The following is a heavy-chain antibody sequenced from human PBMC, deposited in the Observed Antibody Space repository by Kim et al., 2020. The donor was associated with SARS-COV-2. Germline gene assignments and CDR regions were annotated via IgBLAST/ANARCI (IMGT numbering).Heavy chain of an antibody. CDR3: ARDPGMGSPYYFDY. CDR1: GFIFSNYN. Sequence: GGSLRLSCAASGFIFSNYNMNWVRQAPGKGLEWVSSISSSSTYIYHADSVKGRFTISRDNAKNSVYLQMSSLRAEDTAIYYCARDPGMGSPYYFDYWGQGTLVTVSS. D-gene: IGHD1-20*01. V-gene: IGHV3-21*04. CDR2: ISSSSTYI. J-gene: IGHJ4*02.